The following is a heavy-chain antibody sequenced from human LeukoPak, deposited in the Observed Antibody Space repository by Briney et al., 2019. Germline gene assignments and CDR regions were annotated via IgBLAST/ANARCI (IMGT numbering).Heavy chain of an antibody. J-gene: IGHJ5*02. CDR1: GGSISSSSYY. V-gene: IGHV4-39*07. CDR2: IYYSGST. CDR3: ARLGFDCSSTSCYLGWFDP. Sequence: PSETLSLTCTVSGGSISSSSYYWGWIRQPPGKGLEWIGSIYYSGSTYYNPSLKSRVTISVDTSKNQFSLKLSSVTAADTAVYYCARLGFDCSSTSCYLGWFDPWGQGTLVTVSS. D-gene: IGHD2-2*01.